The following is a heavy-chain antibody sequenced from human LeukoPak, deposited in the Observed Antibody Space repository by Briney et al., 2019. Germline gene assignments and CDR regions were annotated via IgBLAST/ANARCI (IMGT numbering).Heavy chain of an antibody. CDR2: INSDGRST. V-gene: IGHV3-74*03. Sequence: TGGPLRLSYAASGFTFSSYWMHWVRQAAGKLLVWVSRINSDGRSTTYADSVKGRFTISRDNAKNTLYLQMNSLRAEDTAVYYCASDWDGNYYFDSWGQGTLVSVSS. CDR1: GFTFSSYW. CDR3: ASDWDGNYYFDS. J-gene: IGHJ4*02. D-gene: IGHD4-23*01.